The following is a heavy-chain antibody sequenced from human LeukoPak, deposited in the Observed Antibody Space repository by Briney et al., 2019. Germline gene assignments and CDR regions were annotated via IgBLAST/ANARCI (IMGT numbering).Heavy chain of an antibody. J-gene: IGHJ4*02. CDR1: GYTFTDYY. CDR2: VDPEDGET. D-gene: IGHD6-13*01. Sequence: GASVKVSCKAPGYTFTDYYMHWVQQAPGKGLEWMGRVDPEDGETIYAEKFQGRVTITADTSTDTAYMELSSLRSEDTAVYYCATSHQQLPQYWGQGTLVTVSS. CDR3: ATSHQQLPQY. V-gene: IGHV1-69-2*01.